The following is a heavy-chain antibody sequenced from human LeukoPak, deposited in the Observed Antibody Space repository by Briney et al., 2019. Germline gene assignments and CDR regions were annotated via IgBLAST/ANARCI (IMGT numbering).Heavy chain of an antibody. CDR1: GYTFTSYG. CDR2: ISAYNVNT. J-gene: IGHJ4*02. Sequence: GASVKVSCKASGYTFTSYGISWVRQAPGQGLEWMGWISAYNVNTNYAQKFQGRVTMTRDTSISTAYMELTRLRSDDTAVYYCARGYYDSSAYYSADYWGQGTLVTVSS. V-gene: IGHV1-18*01. D-gene: IGHD3-22*01. CDR3: ARGYYDSSAYYSADY.